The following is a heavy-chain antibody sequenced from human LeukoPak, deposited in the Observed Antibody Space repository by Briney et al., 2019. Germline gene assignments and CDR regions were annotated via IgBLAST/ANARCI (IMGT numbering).Heavy chain of an antibody. Sequence: GRSLRLSCAASGFTFSSYGMHWVRQAPGKGLEWLSFVSGKSRAIYYADSVKGRFTISRDNAKESVYLQMSSLRAEDTAVYYCARGPPSLYDSSGYYFWGQGTLVTVSS. D-gene: IGHD3-22*01. V-gene: IGHV3-48*04. CDR1: GFTFSSYG. CDR3: ARGPPSLYDSSGYYF. CDR2: VSGKSRAI. J-gene: IGHJ4*02.